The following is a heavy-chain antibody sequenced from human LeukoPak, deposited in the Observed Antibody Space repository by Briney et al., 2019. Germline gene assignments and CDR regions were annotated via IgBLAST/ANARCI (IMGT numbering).Heavy chain of an antibody. CDR2: IHYTGAT. Sequence: SETLSLTCAVYGGSITGYYWSWIRQTPGRGLEWVGEIHYTGATSYNPSLKSRATISTDSSKNQFSLRLSSVTAADTAVYYCARGNILTGYCFDFWGQGALVTVSS. CDR1: GGSITGYY. J-gene: IGHJ4*02. V-gene: IGHV4-34*01. CDR3: ARGNILTGYCFDF. D-gene: IGHD3-9*01.